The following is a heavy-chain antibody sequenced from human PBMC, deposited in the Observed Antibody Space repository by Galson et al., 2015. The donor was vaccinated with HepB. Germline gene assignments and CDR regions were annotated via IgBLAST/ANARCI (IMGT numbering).Heavy chain of an antibody. D-gene: IGHD3-22*01. CDR3: ARGLVSSGYYGDY. J-gene: IGHJ4*02. CDR1: GFSVSSNS. V-gene: IGHV3-53*01. Sequence: SLRLSCAVSGFSVSSNSMTWVRQAPGKGLECVAHISSGGNTYYADSVKGRFTVSRDNLKNTLYLQRSSLRAEDAAVYYCARGLVSSGYYGDYWGQGTLVTVSS. CDR2: ISSGGNT.